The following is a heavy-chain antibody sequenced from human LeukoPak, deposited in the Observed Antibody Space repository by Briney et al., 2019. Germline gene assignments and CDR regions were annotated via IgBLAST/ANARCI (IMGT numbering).Heavy chain of an antibody. Sequence: PGGSLRLSCAASGFTFSSYSMNWVRQAPGKGLEWVSSIGSSSSYIYYADSVKGRFTISRDNAKNSLYLQMNSLRAEDTAVYYCAREQYNYYDSSGYADFDYWGQGTLVTVSS. CDR3: AREQYNYYDSSGYADFDY. J-gene: IGHJ4*02. CDR2: IGSSSSYI. CDR1: GFTFSSYS. V-gene: IGHV3-21*01. D-gene: IGHD3-22*01.